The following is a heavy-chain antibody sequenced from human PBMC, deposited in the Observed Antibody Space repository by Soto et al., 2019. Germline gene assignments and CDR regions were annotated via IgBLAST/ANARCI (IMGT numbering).Heavy chain of an antibody. J-gene: IGHJ5*02. CDR1: GGTFRTYT. CDR3: ASAIQEDIGVAGQKDISFAP. V-gene: IGHV1-69*02. Sequence: QVQLVQSGAEVKRPGSSVKVSCQTSGGTFRTYTINWVRQAPGQGLEWMGRIIPILDVANYAQKFQGRVTITADKSTSTADMELRSLRAEDTAVYYCASAIQEDIGVAGQKDISFAPWGKGTLVPVSS. D-gene: IGHD6-19*01. CDR2: IIPILDVA.